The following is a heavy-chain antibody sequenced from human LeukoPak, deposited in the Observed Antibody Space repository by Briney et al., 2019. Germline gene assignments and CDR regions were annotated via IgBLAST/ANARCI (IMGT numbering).Heavy chain of an antibody. Sequence: ASVKVSCKASGGTFTSYGISWVRQAPGQGLEWMGWISAYNGNTNYAQKLQGRVTMTTDTSTSTAYMELRSLRSDDTAVYYCARRLKYCSGGSCHKWFDPWGQGTLVTVSS. CDR3: ARRLKYCSGGSCHKWFDP. CDR1: GGTFTSYG. D-gene: IGHD2-15*01. CDR2: ISAYNGNT. J-gene: IGHJ5*02. V-gene: IGHV1-18*01.